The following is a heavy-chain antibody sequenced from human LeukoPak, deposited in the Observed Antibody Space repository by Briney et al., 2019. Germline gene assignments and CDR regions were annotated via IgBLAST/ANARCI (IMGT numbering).Heavy chain of an antibody. CDR1: GFTFSSYA. Sequence: GGSLRLSCAASGFTFSSYAMSWVRQAPGEGLEWVSAISAGGGSTSYADSVKGRFTISRDNSKNTLSLQMHSLRAEDTAVYYCAAGKYYFDYWGQGALVTVSS. J-gene: IGHJ4*02. V-gene: IGHV3-23*01. D-gene: IGHD1-1*01. CDR3: AAGKYYFDY. CDR2: ISAGGGST.